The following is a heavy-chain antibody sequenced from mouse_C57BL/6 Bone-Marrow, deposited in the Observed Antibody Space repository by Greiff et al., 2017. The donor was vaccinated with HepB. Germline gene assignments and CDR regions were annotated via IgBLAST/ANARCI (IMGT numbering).Heavy chain of an antibody. CDR1: GYTFTSYG. D-gene: IGHD1-1*01. CDR3: AREGVLRYFDD. CDR2: IYPRSGNT. Sequence: QVQLQQSGAELARPGASVKLSCKASGYTFTSYGISWVKQRTGQGLEWIGEIYPRSGNTYYNEKFKGKATLTADKSSSTAYLELRSLTSEDSAFYFGAREGVLRYFDDWGQGTTLTVSS. V-gene: IGHV1-81*01. J-gene: IGHJ2*01.